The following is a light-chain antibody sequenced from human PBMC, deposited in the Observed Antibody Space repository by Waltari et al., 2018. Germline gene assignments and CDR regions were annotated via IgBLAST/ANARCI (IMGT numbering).Light chain of an antibody. CDR2: KAS. V-gene: IGKV1-5*03. CDR1: QSISSW. CDR3: LQFDSLWT. Sequence: DIQMTQSPSTLSASVGDRVTITCRASQSISSWLAWYQQKPGKAPKLLISKASILESGVPSRFSGSGFGTEFTLTISSLQPDDFATYYCLQFDSLWTLGQGTKVEIK. J-gene: IGKJ1*01.